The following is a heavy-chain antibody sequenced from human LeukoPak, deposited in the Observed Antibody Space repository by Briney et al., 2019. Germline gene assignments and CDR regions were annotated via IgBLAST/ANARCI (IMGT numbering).Heavy chain of an antibody. Sequence: GGSLRLSCADSEFTFSNYSMNWVRQAPGKGLEWVSFISISGTYIYYADSVKGRFTISRDNAKNSLYLQMNSLRVEDTAVYYCARAPCGFLECPVPYYFDSWGQGTLVTVSS. J-gene: IGHJ4*02. CDR2: ISISGTYI. CDR1: EFTFSNYS. D-gene: IGHD3-3*01. CDR3: ARAPCGFLECPVPYYFDS. V-gene: IGHV3-21*01.